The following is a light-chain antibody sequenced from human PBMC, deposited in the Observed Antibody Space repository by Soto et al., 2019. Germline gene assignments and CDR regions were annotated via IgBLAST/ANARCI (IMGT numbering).Light chain of an antibody. CDR2: AAS. CDR3: QQYNSYWT. Sequence: DIQMTQSPSSLSASVGDRVTITCRASQSISSYLSWYQQKPGKAPKLLIYAASSLQSRVPSRFSGSGSGTEFTLTISSLQPDDFATYYCQQYNSYWTFGQGTKVDIK. CDR1: QSISSY. J-gene: IGKJ1*01. V-gene: IGKV1-5*01.